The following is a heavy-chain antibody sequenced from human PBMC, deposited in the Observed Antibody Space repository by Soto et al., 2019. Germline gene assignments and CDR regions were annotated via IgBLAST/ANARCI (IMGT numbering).Heavy chain of an antibody. V-gene: IGHV3-53*01. CDR2: IYTAGPT. J-gene: IGHJ4*02. D-gene: IGHD1-1*01. CDR3: ARGKSRDAYNPLGY. Sequence: GGSLRLSCAASGFTVSNHYMSWVRQAPGRGLQWVSVIYTAGPTYYADSVKGRFTISRDESKNTLYFQMDNLRAEDTATYYCARGKSRDAYNPLGYWGPGTLVTVSS. CDR1: GFTVSNHY.